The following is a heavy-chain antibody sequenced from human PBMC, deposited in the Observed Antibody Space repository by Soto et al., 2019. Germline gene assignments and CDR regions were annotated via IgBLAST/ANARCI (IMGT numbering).Heavy chain of an antibody. CDR2: VYYNGAT. CDR1: GGSVSSSDYY. J-gene: IGHJ4*02. V-gene: IGHV4-39*01. CDR3: VRLARGTTWSDFDY. D-gene: IGHD3-10*01. Sequence: QLQLQESGPGLVKPSETLSLTCTVSGGSVSSSDYYWGWVRQSPRTGLQWIGRVYYNGATFYDPSLRSRFVMSVDTSKNQFSLSLKAVSAADTALYYCVRLARGTTWSDFDYWGQGILGTVSS.